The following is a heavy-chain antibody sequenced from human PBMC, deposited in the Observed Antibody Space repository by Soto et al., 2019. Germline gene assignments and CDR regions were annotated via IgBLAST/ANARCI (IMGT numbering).Heavy chain of an antibody. CDR2: IWYDGSNK. D-gene: IGHD2-15*01. V-gene: IGHV3-33*01. J-gene: IGHJ6*02. CDR3: ARGGGYCSGGSCYHYYYYGMDV. Sequence: GGSLRLSCAASGFTFSSYGMHWVRQAPGKGLEWVAVIWYDGSNKYYADSVKGRFTISRDNSKNTLYLQMNSLRAEDTAVYYCARGGGYCSGGSCYHYYYYGMDVWGQGTTVTVSS. CDR1: GFTFSSYG.